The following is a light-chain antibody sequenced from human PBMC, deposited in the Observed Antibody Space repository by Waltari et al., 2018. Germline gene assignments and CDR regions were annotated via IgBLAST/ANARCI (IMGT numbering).Light chain of an antibody. CDR1: QSVLYSSNNKHY. Sequence: DIVMTQSPDSLAVSLGERATINCMSSQSVLYSSNNKHYLAWYQQKPGQPPKLLIYWASTRESGVPDRFSGSGSGTDFTLTISSLQAEDVAVYYCQQYYSTPQTFGQGTKVEIK. V-gene: IGKV4-1*01. CDR3: QQYYSTPQT. CDR2: WAS. J-gene: IGKJ1*01.